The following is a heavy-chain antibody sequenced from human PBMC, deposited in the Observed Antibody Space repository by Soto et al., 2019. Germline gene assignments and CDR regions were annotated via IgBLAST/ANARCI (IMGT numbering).Heavy chain of an antibody. CDR3: ARVQPSSGWSFDY. D-gene: IGHD6-19*01. CDR2: IREKVNSYTT. V-gene: IGHV3-72*01. J-gene: IGHJ4*02. CDR1: GFTFSDHY. Sequence: LRLSCAASGFTFSDHYMDWVRQAPGKGPEWVGRIREKVNSYTTEYAASVKGRFTISRDDSQTSLYLQMNSLKIEDSAVYFCARVQPSSGWSFDYWGQGTLVTVSS.